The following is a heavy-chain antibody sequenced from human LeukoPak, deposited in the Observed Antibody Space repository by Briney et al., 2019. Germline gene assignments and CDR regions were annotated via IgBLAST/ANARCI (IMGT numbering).Heavy chain of an antibody. CDR1: GFISSSYW. D-gene: IGHD4-17*01. CDR3: ARSRTYGDYGRGLDY. J-gene: IGHJ4*02. Sequence: PGGSLRLSCAASGFISSSYWMHWVRQPPGKGLVYMACFNTDGFSTSYADSVKGRFTISRDNAKNTLYLQMNSLRAEDTAVYYCARSRTYGDYGRGLDYWGQGTLVTVSS. V-gene: IGHV3-74*01. CDR2: FNTDGFST.